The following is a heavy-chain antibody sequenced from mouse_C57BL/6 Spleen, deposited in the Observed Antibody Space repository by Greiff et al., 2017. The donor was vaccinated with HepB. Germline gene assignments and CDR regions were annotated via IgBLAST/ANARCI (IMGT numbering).Heavy chain of an antibody. Sequence: DVHLVESGGGLVQPKGSLKLSCAASGFSFNTYAMNWVRQAPGKGLEWVARIRSKSNNYATYYADSVKDRFTISRDDSESMLYLQMNNLKTDDTAMYYCGRDDGYPPYFDVWGTGTTVTVSS. J-gene: IGHJ1*03. V-gene: IGHV10-1*01. D-gene: IGHD2-3*01. CDR3: GRDDGYPPYFDV. CDR1: GFSFNTYA. CDR2: IRSKSNNYAT.